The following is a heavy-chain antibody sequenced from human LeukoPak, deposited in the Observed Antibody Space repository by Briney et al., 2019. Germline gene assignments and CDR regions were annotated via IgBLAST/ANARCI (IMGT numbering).Heavy chain of an antibody. CDR3: AKDFRIGYSAHFDY. CDR2: ISASGGST. D-gene: IGHD2-21*01. V-gene: IGHV3-23*01. CDR1: GFTFSSSA. Sequence: GGSLRLSCAASGFTFSSSAMSWVRQVPGKGLEWVSGISASGGSTSYADSVRGRFSISRDNSKNTLYLQMDSLRGEDTAVYYCAKDFRIGYSAHFDYWGQGALVTVSS. J-gene: IGHJ4*02.